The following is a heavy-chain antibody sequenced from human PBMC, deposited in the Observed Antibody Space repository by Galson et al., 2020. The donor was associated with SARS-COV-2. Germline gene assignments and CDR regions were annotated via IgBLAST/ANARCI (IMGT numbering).Heavy chain of an antibody. CDR2: IKNDGSEA. V-gene: IGHV3-7*01. CDR1: GFTISGSW. Sequence: GESLKISCAASGFTISGSWMNWVRQAPGKGLEWLANIKNDGSEAYYVDSVRGRFTISRDNTKYSLYLQMNNLRVEDTAVYYCTAGHYSLWGQGTTVTVSS. CDR3: TAGHYSL. D-gene: IGHD3-3*01. J-gene: IGHJ3*01.